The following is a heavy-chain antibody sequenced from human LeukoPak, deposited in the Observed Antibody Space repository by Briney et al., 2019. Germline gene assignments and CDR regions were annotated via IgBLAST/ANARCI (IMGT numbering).Heavy chain of an antibody. CDR2: INQDGSEK. D-gene: IGHD3-10*01. Sequence: PGGSLRLSCAASGFTFSSYWMSWVRQAPGKGLEWVANINQDGSEKYYVDSVKGRFTISRVNAKNSLYLQMNSLGAEDTAVYYCARVRFPWFGEFPYYFDYWGQGTLVTVSS. CDR1: GFTFSSYW. V-gene: IGHV3-7*01. J-gene: IGHJ4*02. CDR3: ARVRFPWFGEFPYYFDY.